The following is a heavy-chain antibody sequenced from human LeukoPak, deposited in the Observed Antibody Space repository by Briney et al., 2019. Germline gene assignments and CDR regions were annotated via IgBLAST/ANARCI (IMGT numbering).Heavy chain of an antibody. CDR1: GFTFSSYA. CDR3: AKDVSWKPPIGSRNSPEKYFDY. D-gene: IGHD1/OR15-1a*01. J-gene: IGHJ4*02. CDR2: ISGSGGST. Sequence: GGSLRLSCAASGFTFSSYAMSWVRQAPGKGLEWVSAISGSGGSTYYADSVKGRFTISRDNSKNTLYLQMNSLRAEDTAVYYCAKDVSWKPPIGSRNSPEKYFDYWGQGALVTVSS. V-gene: IGHV3-23*01.